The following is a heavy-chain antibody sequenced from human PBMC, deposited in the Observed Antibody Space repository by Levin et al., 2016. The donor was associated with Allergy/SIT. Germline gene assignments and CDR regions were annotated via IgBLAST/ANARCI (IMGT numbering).Heavy chain of an antibody. CDR1: AFTFTNYA. CDR3: ANAAGLAPRFVF. Sequence: GGSLRLSCAASAFTFTNYAMSWVRQAPGKGLEWVSAISGGGVSTYYADSVKGRFTISRDNSKNTLYLQMNSLRAEDTAIYYCANAAGLAPRFVFWGQGTMVTVSS. CDR2: ISGGGVST. D-gene: IGHD6-19*01. V-gene: IGHV3-23*01. J-gene: IGHJ3*01.